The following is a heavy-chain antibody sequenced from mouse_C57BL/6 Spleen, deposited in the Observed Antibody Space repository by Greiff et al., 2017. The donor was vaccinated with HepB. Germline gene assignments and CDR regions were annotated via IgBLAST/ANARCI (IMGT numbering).Heavy chain of an antibody. Sequence: VQLKQSGGGLVQPGGSLSLSCAASGFTFTDYYMSWVRQPPGKALEWLGFIRNNANGYTTEYRAYVKGRFTISRDNSQSILYLQMNALRSEDSATYYCARYDGSSHFDYWGQGTTLTVSS. CDR2: IRNNANGYTT. D-gene: IGHD1-1*01. CDR3: ARYDGSSHFDY. J-gene: IGHJ2*01. CDR1: GFTFTDYY. V-gene: IGHV7-3*01.